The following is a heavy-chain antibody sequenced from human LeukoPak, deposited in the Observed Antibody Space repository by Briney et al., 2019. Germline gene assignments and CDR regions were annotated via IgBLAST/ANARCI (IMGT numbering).Heavy chain of an antibody. CDR2: INDSGSP. Sequence: PSGTLSLTCAVYGWSFSGYHWTWIRQPPGKGLDWIGEINDSGSPIYNPSLRNRVTISVDMSKNQFSVHLTSVTAADTAVYYCARQTGSGLFILPGGQGTLVTVSS. CDR3: ARQTGSGLFILP. CDR1: GWSFSGYH. V-gene: IGHV4-34*01. J-gene: IGHJ4*02. D-gene: IGHD3/OR15-3a*01.